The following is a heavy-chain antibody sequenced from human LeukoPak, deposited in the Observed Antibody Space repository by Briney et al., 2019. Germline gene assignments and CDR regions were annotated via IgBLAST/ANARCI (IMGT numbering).Heavy chain of an antibody. CDR2: ISWNSGSI. CDR3: AKESSSYGREIDY. V-gene: IGHV3-9*01. J-gene: IGHJ4*02. Sequence: GGSLRLSCAASGFTFDDYAMHWVRQAPGKGLEWVSGISWNSGSIGYADSVKGRFTISRDNAKNSLYLQMNSLRAEDTALYYCAKESSSYGREIDYWGQGTLVTVSS. D-gene: IGHD4-17*01. CDR1: GFTFDDYA.